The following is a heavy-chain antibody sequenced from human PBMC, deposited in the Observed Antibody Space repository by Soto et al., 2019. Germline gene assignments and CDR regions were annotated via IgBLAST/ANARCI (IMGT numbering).Heavy chain of an antibody. V-gene: IGHV4-59*01. D-gene: IGHD4-17*01. CDR2: IYYSGST. CDR1: GDSISISY. J-gene: IGHJ4*02. Sequence: PSGTPSLARTVSGDSISISYWSGTRKPPGKGLEWIGYIYYSGSTNYNPSLKSRVTISVDTSKNQFSLKLSSVTAADTAVYYCARVDYGDYACDYWGQGTLVTVSS. CDR3: ARVDYGDYACDY.